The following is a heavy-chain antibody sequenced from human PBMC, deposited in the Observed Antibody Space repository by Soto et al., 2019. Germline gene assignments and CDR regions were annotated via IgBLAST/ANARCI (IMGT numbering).Heavy chain of an antibody. Sequence: QVQLVQSGAEVKKPGSSVKVSCKASGGTFSSYTISWVRQAPGQGLEWMGRIIPILGIANYAQKFQGRVTITADKSTSTAYMELSSLRSEDTAVYYCAGFLGGDLLWRAFDVWGQGTMVTVSS. CDR3: AGFLGGDLLWRAFDV. CDR2: IIPILGIA. V-gene: IGHV1-69*02. D-gene: IGHD3-10*01. J-gene: IGHJ3*01. CDR1: GGTFSSYT.